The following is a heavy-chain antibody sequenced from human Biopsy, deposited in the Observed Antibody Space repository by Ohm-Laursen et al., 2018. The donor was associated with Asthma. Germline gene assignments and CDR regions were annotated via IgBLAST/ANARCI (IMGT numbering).Heavy chain of an antibody. CDR3: ASDFPKDYVRYNFQF. Sequence: ASVKVSCKISGYSLTDLSMHWVRQAPGQGLEWMGGHDYEEGGTVNARRFQGRATMTEDTSTDTAYMELSSLSSDDTAVYYCASDFPKDYVRYNFQFWGQGTLVTVSS. CDR2: HDYEEGGT. D-gene: IGHD4-17*01. V-gene: IGHV1-24*01. J-gene: IGHJ4*02. CDR1: GYSLTDLS.